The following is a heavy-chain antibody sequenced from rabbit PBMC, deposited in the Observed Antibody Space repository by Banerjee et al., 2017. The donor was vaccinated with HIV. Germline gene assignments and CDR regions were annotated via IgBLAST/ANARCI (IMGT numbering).Heavy chain of an antibody. J-gene: IGHJ4*01. Sequence: QEQLEESGGDLVKPGASLTLTCTASGFSFSSSYWMCWVRQAPGKGLEWIACINTSTGSTVYGSWAKGRFTISKPSSTTVTLQMTSLTAADTATFFCARGAGSSYYTEYYFSLWGQGTLVPVS. CDR1: GFSFSSSYW. CDR3: ARGAGSSYYTEYYFSL. D-gene: IGHD8-1*01. V-gene: IGHV1S45*01. CDR2: INTSTGST.